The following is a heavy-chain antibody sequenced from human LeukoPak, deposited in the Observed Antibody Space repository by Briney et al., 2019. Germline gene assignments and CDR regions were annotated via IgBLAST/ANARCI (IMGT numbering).Heavy chain of an antibody. D-gene: IGHD1-1*01. CDR2: INPNTGGT. Sequence: ASVKVSCKTSGYTFTGYYMHWVRQAPGQGLEWMGWINPNTGGTNYAQKFQGRVTMTRDTSISTAYMELSRLRSDDTAVYYCARVPNTKAFDYWGQGTLVTVSS. CDR1: GYTFTGYY. V-gene: IGHV1-2*02. J-gene: IGHJ4*02. CDR3: ARVPNTKAFDY.